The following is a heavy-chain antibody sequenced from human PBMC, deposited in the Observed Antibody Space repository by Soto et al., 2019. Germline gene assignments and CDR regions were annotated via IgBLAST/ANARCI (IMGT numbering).Heavy chain of an antibody. J-gene: IGHJ5*02. CDR2: IFSTGST. V-gene: IGHV4-59*01. D-gene: IGHD2-21*01. CDR3: AHFSDLEWFDP. CDR1: GGSIRRYF. Sequence: QVQLQESGPGLVRPSETLSLTCTVSGGSIRRYFWSWIRQSPGKGLEWIGYIFSTGSTTSNPSLKSRVTISIDTSKNQFSLTLSSLTAADTAVYYCAHFSDLEWFDPWGQGTLVTVSS.